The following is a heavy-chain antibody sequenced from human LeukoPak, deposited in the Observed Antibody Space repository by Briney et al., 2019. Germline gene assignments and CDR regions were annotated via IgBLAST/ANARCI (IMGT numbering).Heavy chain of an antibody. CDR1: GGSISSYY. CDR3: ARDHANYYDSSGYAFDI. V-gene: IGHV4-59*01. D-gene: IGHD3-22*01. Sequence: SETLSLTCTVSGGSISSYYWSWIRQPPGKGLEWIGYIYYSGSTNYNPSLKSRVTISVDTSKNQFPLKLSSVTAADTAVYYCARDHANYYDSSGYAFDIWGQGTMVTVSS. J-gene: IGHJ3*02. CDR2: IYYSGST.